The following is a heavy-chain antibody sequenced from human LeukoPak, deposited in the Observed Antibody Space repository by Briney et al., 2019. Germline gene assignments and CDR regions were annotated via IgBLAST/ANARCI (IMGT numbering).Heavy chain of an antibody. J-gene: IGHJ4*02. Sequence: PGRSLRLSCTASGFTFNNCGMHWVRQAPGKGLEWVAVIWYDGSNKYYADSVKGRFTISRDNSKNTLYLQMNSLRAEDTAVYYCARGVRYSSGYFDYWGQGTLVTVSS. CDR1: GFTFNNCG. D-gene: IGHD6-19*01. CDR3: ARGVRYSSGYFDY. V-gene: IGHV3-33*01. CDR2: IWYDGSNK.